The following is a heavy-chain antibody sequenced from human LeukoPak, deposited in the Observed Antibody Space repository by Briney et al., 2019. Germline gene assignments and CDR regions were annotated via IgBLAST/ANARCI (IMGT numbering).Heavy chain of an antibody. V-gene: IGHV4-30-2*01. J-gene: IGHJ4*02. CDR3: ARGAPSGWGGPTDY. CDR1: GGSISSGGYS. D-gene: IGHD3-3*01. CDR2: IYHSGST. Sequence: SQTLSLTCAVSGGSISSGGYSWSWIRQPPGKGLEWIGYIYHSGSTYYNPSLKSRVTISVDRSKNQFSLKLSSVTAADTAVYYCARGAPSGWGGPTDYWGQGTLVTVSS.